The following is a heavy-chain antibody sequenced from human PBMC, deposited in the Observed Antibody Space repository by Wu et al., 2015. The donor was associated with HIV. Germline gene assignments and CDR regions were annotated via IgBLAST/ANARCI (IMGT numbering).Heavy chain of an antibody. D-gene: IGHD3-22*01. CDR1: GYTFTSYG. CDR2: ISAYNGNT. J-gene: IGHJ3*01. CDR3: ARVRGTYYYDSTSSDALIV. V-gene: IGHV1-18*01. Sequence: QVQLVQSGAEVKKPGASVKVSCKASGYTFTSYGISWVRQAPGQGLEWMGWISAYNGNTNYAQKLQGRVTMTTDTSTSTAYMELRSLRSDDTAVYYCARVRGTYYYDSTSSDALIVWGQGTSGHRSLQ.